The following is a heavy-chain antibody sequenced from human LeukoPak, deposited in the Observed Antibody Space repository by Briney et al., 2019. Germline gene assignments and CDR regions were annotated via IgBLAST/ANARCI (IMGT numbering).Heavy chain of an antibody. CDR3: ARDYLRAAAGTMK. V-gene: IGHV3-48*03. Sequence: GGSLRLSCAASGFTFSSYEMNWVRQAPGKGLEWVSYISTSGSTIYYADSVKGRFTISRDNAKNSLYPQMDSLRAEDTAVYYCARDYLRAAAGTMKWGQGTLVTVSS. CDR1: GFTFSSYE. J-gene: IGHJ4*02. D-gene: IGHD6-13*01. CDR2: ISTSGSTI.